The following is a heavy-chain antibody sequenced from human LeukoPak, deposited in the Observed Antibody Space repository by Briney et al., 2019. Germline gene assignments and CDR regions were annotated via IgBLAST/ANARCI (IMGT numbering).Heavy chain of an antibody. J-gene: IGHJ4*02. CDR3: ARETCSGGSCYSNPYFDY. D-gene: IGHD2-15*01. Sequence: ASVKVSCKASASTFSTYAIHWVRQAPGQGLEWMGWISTGNGNTKYSQGFQDRITITRDTSASTVYMELRGLRSDDMAIYYCARETCSGGSCYSNPYFDYWGQGTLVTVSS. CDR1: ASTFSTYA. V-gene: IGHV1-3*03. CDR2: ISTGNGNT.